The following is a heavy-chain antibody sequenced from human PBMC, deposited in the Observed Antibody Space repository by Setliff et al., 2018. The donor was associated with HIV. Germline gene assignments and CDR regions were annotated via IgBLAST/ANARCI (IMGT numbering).Heavy chain of an antibody. CDR3: ARDVLQFEAEAFDI. CDR1: GGSISSGSYY. CDR2: IYITGST. J-gene: IGHJ3*02. Sequence: SETLSLTCTVSGGSISSGSYYWSWIRQPAGKGLEWIGRIYITGSTNYNPSLKSRVTISVDTSKNQFSLKLRSVTAADTAVYYCARDVLQFEAEAFDIWGQRTMVTVSS. V-gene: IGHV4-61*02. D-gene: IGHD3-3*01.